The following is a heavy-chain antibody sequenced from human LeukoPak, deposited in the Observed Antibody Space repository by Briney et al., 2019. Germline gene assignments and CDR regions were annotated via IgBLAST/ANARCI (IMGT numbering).Heavy chain of an antibody. CDR3: ARSVLAAAGIDY. V-gene: IGHV4-59*08. Sequence: SETLSLTCTVSGGSISSYYWSWIRQPPGKGLEWIGYIYYSGSTNYNPSLKSRVTISVDTSKNQFSLKLSSVTAADTAVYYCARSVLAAAGIDYWGQGTLVTVSS. CDR2: IYYSGST. CDR1: GGSISSYY. J-gene: IGHJ4*02. D-gene: IGHD6-13*01.